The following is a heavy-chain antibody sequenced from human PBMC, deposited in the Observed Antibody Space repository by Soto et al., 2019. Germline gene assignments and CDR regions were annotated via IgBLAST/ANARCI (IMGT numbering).Heavy chain of an antibody. CDR3: VRDRALDSSGHWFDT. CDR2: IYHIGSP. D-gene: IGHD6-19*01. CDR1: GGPVSSGGYY. Sequence: QVQLQESGPGLVKPSQTLSLTCTVSGGPVSSGGYYWTGIRQHPGRGLELIGYIYHIGSPSYNPSLESRLTISLDTSKNQFSLNLTSVTAADTAIYYCVRDRALDSSGHWFDTWGQGILVTVSS. J-gene: IGHJ5*02. V-gene: IGHV4-31*03.